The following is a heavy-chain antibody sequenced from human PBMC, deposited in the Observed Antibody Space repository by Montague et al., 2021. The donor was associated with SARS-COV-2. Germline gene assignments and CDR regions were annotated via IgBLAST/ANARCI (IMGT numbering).Heavy chain of an antibody. J-gene: IGHJ4*02. CDR1: GGSFRGYF. CDR2: INHSGST. CDR3: ARGFDY. V-gene: IGHV4-34*01. Sequence: SETLSLTCAVQGGSFRGYFWSWIRQSPGKGLEWIGEINHSGSTNYNPSLKSRVTISADTSQNQFPLKLSSVTAADTAVYYCARGFDYWGQGTLVTVSS.